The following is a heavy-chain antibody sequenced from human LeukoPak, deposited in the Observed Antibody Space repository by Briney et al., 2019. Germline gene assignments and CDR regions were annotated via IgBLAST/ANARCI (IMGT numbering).Heavy chain of an antibody. Sequence: PGGSLRLSCAASGFTFDDYAMHWVRQAPGKGLEWVSGISWNSGSIGYADSVKGRFTISRDNAKNSLYLQMNSLRAEDTALYYCARDTIFGVVRFRDRGTDYWGQGTLVTVSS. CDR1: GFTFDDYA. CDR2: ISWNSGSI. V-gene: IGHV3-9*01. CDR3: ARDTIFGVVRFRDRGTDY. D-gene: IGHD3-3*01. J-gene: IGHJ4*02.